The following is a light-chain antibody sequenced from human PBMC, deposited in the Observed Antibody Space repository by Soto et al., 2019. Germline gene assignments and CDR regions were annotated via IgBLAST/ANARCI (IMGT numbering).Light chain of an antibody. V-gene: IGKV1-27*01. CDR2: GAS. CDR3: QRYNSVPNT. J-gene: IGKJ3*01. Sequence: DIQMTQSPSSLSASVGDRVTITSRASQGISSYLAWYQQKPGKVPKLLIYGASTLHSGVPSRFSGSGSGTDFTLTINSLQPEDVATYYCQRYNSVPNTFGPGTKVDIK. CDR1: QGISSY.